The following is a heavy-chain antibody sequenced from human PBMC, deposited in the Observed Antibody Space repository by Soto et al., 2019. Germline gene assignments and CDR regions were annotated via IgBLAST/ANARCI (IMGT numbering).Heavy chain of an antibody. CDR3: ASGQVTTYYYDSSGYYQFDY. D-gene: IGHD3-22*01. CDR1: GYTFTSYA. V-gene: IGHV1-3*01. J-gene: IGHJ4*02. CDR2: INAGNGNT. Sequence: QVQLVQSGAEVKKPGASVKVSCKASGYTFTSYAMHWVRQAPGQRLEWMGWINAGNGNTKYSQKFQGRVTITRDTSASTAYMELSSLRSEDTAVYYCASGQVTTYYYDSSGYYQFDYWGQGTLVTVSS.